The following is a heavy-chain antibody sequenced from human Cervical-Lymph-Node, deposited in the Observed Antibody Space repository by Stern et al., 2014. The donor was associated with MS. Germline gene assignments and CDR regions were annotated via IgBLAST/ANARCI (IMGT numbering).Heavy chain of an antibody. D-gene: IGHD4-11*01. CDR2: IIPILGIA. CDR3: ARASRTVTTGPYYYGMDV. J-gene: IGHJ6*02. CDR1: GGTFSSYA. V-gene: IGHV1-69*09. Sequence: QVQLVESGAEVKKPGSSVKVSCKASGGTFSSYAISWVRQAPGQGLEWMGRIIPILGIANYAQKFQGRVTITADKSTSTAYMELSSLRSEDTAVYYCARASRTVTTGPYYYGMDVWGQGTTVTVSS.